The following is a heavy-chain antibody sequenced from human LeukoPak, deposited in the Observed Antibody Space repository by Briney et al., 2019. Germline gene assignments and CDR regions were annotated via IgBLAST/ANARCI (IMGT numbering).Heavy chain of an antibody. V-gene: IGHV3-74*01. D-gene: IGHD5-18*01. Sequence: GGSLRLSCAASGFTISSHWMHWVRHGPGKGLVWVSRINSDGSSISYGDSVKGRFTISRDNAKSTLYLQMNSLRAEDTAVYYCARENTTMVESSRLDSWGQGTLVTVSS. CDR3: ARENTTMVESSRLDS. CDR1: GFTISSHW. CDR2: INSDGSSI. J-gene: IGHJ4*02.